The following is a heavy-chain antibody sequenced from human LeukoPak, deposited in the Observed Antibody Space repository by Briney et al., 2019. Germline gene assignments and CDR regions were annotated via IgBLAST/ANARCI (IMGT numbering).Heavy chain of an antibody. CDR3: TRVVGAND. J-gene: IGHJ4*02. Sequence: GGSLRPSCAASGFTFSDYAMDWVRQAPGKGLEWVGRIRNKANSYTTEYAASVQGRFTVSRDDSKNSLYLQMNSMKTEDTAVYYCTRVVGANDWGQGTLVTVSS. D-gene: IGHD1-26*01. CDR2: IRNKANSYTT. CDR1: GFTFSDYA. V-gene: IGHV3-72*01.